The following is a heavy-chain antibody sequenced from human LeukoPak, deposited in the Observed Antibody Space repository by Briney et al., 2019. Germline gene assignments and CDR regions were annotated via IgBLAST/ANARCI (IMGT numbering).Heavy chain of an antibody. V-gene: IGHV3-21*01. CDR1: GFTFSSYT. CDR3: ARGPYDILSPNNWFDP. D-gene: IGHD3-9*01. J-gene: IGHJ5*02. CDR2: ITSSSSYI. Sequence: GGSLRLSCAASGFTFSSYTMNWVRQAPGKRLEWVSSITSSSSYIYYADSMKGRFTSSRDNVKNSLYLHMNSLRAEDTAVYYCARGPYDILSPNNWFDPWGQGTLVIVSS.